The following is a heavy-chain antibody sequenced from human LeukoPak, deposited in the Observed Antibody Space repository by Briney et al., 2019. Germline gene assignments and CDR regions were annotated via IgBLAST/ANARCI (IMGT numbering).Heavy chain of an antibody. CDR3: ARAEYSNYETFDY. J-gene: IGHJ4*02. Sequence: SETLSLTCTVTGGSISSYYWSWIRQPPGKGLEWIGYIYYSGGTNYNPSLKSRVTISVDTSKNQFSLKLSSVTAADTAVYYCARAEYSNYETFDYWGQGTLVTVSS. D-gene: IGHD4-11*01. CDR1: GGSISSYY. V-gene: IGHV4-59*01. CDR2: IYYSGGT.